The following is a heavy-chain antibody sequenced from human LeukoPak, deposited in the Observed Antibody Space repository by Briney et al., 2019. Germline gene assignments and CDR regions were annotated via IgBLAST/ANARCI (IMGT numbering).Heavy chain of an antibody. CDR2: ISSRSSTI. Sequence: PGGSLRLSCAASGFTFSNFGVNWVRQAPGKGLEWVSYISSRSSTIYYADSVKGRCTISRDNAKNSLYLQMNSLRAEDTAVYYCARGSSSWKYYFDYWGQGTLVTVSS. J-gene: IGHJ4*02. D-gene: IGHD6-13*01. CDR1: GFTFSNFG. CDR3: ARGSSSWKYYFDY. V-gene: IGHV3-48*04.